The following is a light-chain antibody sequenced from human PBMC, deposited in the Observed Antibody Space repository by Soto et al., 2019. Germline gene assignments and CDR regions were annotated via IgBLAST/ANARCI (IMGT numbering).Light chain of an antibody. CDR3: QQYNDWPPWT. Sequence: EIVLTQSPATLSVSPLERAGLXCRPSQSVGSNLAWYQQKRGQAPRLLIYGASTRATGIPARFSGSGSGTEFTLTISSLQSEDFAVYYCQQYNDWPPWTFGQGTKVDIK. CDR1: QSVGSN. V-gene: IGKV3-15*01. J-gene: IGKJ1*01. CDR2: GAS.